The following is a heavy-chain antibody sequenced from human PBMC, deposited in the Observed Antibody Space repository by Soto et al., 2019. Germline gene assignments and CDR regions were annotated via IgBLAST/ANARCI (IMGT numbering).Heavy chain of an antibody. CDR3: VSVSGSYYYDY. CDR2: TRNKANSYTT. Sequence: EVQLVESGGGLVQPGGSLRLSCAASGFTFSDHYMDWVRQAPGKGLEWVGRTRNKANSYTTEYAASVKGRFTVSRDDSKNSLFLQMNSLKTEDTALYCCVSVSGSYYYDYWGQGTLVTVSS. D-gene: IGHD3-10*01. J-gene: IGHJ4*02. CDR1: GFTFSDHY. V-gene: IGHV3-72*01.